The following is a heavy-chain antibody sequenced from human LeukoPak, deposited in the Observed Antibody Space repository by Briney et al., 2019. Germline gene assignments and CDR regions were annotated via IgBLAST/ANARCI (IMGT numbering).Heavy chain of an antibody. Sequence: ASVKVSCKASGYTFTGYYMHWVRQAPGQGLEWMGWINPNSGGTNYAQKFQGRVTMTGDTSISTAYMELSRLRSDDTAVYYCARELAYYGSGRYSVFDYWGQGTLVTVSS. V-gene: IGHV1-2*02. CDR1: GYTFTGYY. D-gene: IGHD3-10*01. J-gene: IGHJ4*02. CDR2: INPNSGGT. CDR3: ARELAYYGSGRYSVFDY.